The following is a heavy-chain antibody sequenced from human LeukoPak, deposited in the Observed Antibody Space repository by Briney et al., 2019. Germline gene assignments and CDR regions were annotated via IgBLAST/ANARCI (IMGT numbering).Heavy chain of an antibody. CDR3: ARPHYSAYYYYRMDL. Sequence: ASVKVSCKASGYSFINYYMDWVRQAPRQGLEWMGIINPSGGSTSYAQNFQGRVTMTRHTSTGTVYMELSSLGSEDTAVYYCARPHYSAYYYYRMDLWGQGTTVTVSS. D-gene: IGHD2-15*01. V-gene: IGHV1-46*01. CDR1: GYSFINYY. CDR2: INPSGGST. J-gene: IGHJ6*02.